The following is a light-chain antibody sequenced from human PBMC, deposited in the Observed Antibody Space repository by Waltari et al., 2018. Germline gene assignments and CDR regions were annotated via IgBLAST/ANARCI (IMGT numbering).Light chain of an antibody. CDR2: DVS. V-gene: IGLV2-14*01. J-gene: IGLJ3*02. CDR3: LSHTRSGSWV. Sequence: QSALTQPASVSGSPGQSIAISCTGTSRDVGAYDYVSWYQQHAGKGPRLMIYDVSKPPSGVSYRFSGSKSGNTASLTISGLQAEDEAHYYCLSHTRSGSWVFGGGTKVTVL. CDR1: SRDVGAYDY.